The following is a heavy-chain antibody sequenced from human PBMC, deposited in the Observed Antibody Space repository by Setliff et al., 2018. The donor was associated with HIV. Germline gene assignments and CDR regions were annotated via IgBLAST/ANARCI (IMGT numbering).Heavy chain of an antibody. CDR2: INVGSDNT. J-gene: IGHJ4*02. CDR3: AIEPLPGDFGDF. D-gene: IGHD7-27*01. CDR1: GYTFTTYV. Sequence: ASVKVSCKASGYTFTTYVVHWVRQAPGQRLEWMGWINVGSDNTKYSQKFQGRVTITRDTSASTAYMELSSLRSEDTAVYYCAIEPLPGDFGDFWGQGTLVTVSS. V-gene: IGHV1-3*01.